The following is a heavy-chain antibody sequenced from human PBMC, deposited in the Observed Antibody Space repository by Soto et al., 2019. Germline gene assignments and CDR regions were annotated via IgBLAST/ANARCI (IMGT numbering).Heavy chain of an antibody. CDR3: AKIHSGASEAAFDV. J-gene: IGHJ3*01. Sequence: EVQLLESGGGLVQPGGSQRLSCAASGFTFSSYAMSWVRQGPGKGLEWVTLISGSGGVTDYADAVKGRFTVSRDNSKNTMYLELNSLPAGDTARFYCAKIHSGASEAAFDVWGQGTVVTVSS. CDR2: ISGSGGVT. V-gene: IGHV3-23*01. D-gene: IGHD6-19*01. CDR1: GFTFSSYA.